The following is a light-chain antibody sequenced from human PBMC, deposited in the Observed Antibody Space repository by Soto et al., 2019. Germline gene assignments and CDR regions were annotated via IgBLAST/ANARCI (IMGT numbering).Light chain of an antibody. J-gene: IGLJ2*01. CDR1: LSNIGSNF. Sequence: QTVVTQPPSASGTPGQRVTISCSGSLSNIGSNFIYWYQQLPGSAPKLLINRNNERPSGVPDRFSGSKSGTSASLAISGLRSEDEADYHCAAWDDSLRGVVFSGGTKLTVL. V-gene: IGLV1-47*01. CDR2: RNN. CDR3: AAWDDSLRGVV.